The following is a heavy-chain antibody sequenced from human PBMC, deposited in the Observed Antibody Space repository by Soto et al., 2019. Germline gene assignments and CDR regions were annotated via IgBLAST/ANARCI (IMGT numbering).Heavy chain of an antibody. Sequence: TGGSLRLSCAASGFIFRNYAMSWVRQAPGKGLEWVSAIGGNGADTYYADSVKGRFTISRDNSKNTLYLQMNSLRAEDTAVYFCAIPSGLTVTGPDYWGQGTLVTVSS. D-gene: IGHD6-19*01. CDR3: AIPSGLTVTGPDY. V-gene: IGHV3-23*01. J-gene: IGHJ4*02. CDR1: GFIFRNYA. CDR2: IGGNGADT.